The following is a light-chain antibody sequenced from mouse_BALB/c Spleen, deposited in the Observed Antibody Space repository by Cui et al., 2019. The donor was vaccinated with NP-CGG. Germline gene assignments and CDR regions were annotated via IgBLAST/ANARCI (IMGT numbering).Light chain of an antibody. CDR2: GTN. V-gene: IGLV1*01. CDR3: ALWYSNHWV. Sequence: QAVVTQESALHTSPGETVTLTCSLSTGAVTTSNYANWVQEKPDHLFTGLIGGTNNRAPGVPARFSGSLIGDKAALTITGAQTEDEAIYFCALWYSNHWVFGGGTKLTVL. J-gene: IGLJ1*01. CDR1: TGAVTTSNY.